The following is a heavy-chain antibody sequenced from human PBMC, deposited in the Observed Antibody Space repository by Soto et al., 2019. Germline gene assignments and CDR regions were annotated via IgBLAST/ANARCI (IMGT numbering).Heavy chain of an antibody. CDR2: IYWNGEK. CDR1: GFSLRTDAVG. CDR3: AHRIAAPGRTLDY. V-gene: IGHV2-5*01. D-gene: IGHD6-13*01. J-gene: IGHJ4*02. Sequence: QITLKESGPPLVSPTQTLTLTCTVSGFSLRTDAVGVAWIRQSPGKALEWLGIIYWNGEKRYKSSLQTRLTITRDTSKNQVVLTMTDMAPLDTATYFCAHRIAAPGRTLDYWGQGVLVTVSS.